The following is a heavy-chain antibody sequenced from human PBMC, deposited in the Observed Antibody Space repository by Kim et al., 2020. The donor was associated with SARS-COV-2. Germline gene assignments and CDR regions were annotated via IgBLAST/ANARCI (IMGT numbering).Heavy chain of an antibody. V-gene: IGHV4-39*01. CDR3: ARRVDTAVVPPAAFDI. J-gene: IGHJ3*02. Sequence: SETLSLTCTVSGGSISSTSYYWGWIRQPPGKGLEWIGIIYYSGRTYYNPSLKSRVAISVDTSKNQFSLKLSSVTAADTAVYHCARRVDTAVVPPAAFDIWGQGTMVTVSS. D-gene: IGHD5-18*01. CDR2: IYYSGRT. CDR1: GGSISSTSYY.